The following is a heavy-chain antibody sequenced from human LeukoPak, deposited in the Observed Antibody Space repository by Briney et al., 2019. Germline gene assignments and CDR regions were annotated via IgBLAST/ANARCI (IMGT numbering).Heavy chain of an antibody. J-gene: IGHJ4*02. D-gene: IGHD3-3*01. Sequence: GGSLRLSCAASGFVFRNYFMSWVRQAPGKGLEWVASIKNEGSEKYYVDSVRGRYTISRDNTKNSLYLQMSSLRAEDTAVYYCATDRGWRTSGYYLYYFEYWGQGTLVTFSS. CDR3: ATDRGWRTSGYYLYYFEY. V-gene: IGHV3-7*01. CDR2: IKNEGSEK. CDR1: GFVFRNYF.